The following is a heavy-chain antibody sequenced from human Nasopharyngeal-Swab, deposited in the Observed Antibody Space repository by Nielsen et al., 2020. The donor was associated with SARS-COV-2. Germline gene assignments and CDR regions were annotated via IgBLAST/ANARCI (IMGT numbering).Heavy chain of an antibody. Sequence: GESLKISCVASGFTFSSFWMHWVRQVPVKGLVWISRISGDGSSTSYADSVKGRLTISRDNAKNTLYLQINTLTGEDTAVYHCARGSGPHGSWDYWGQGTLVTVSS. CDR2: ISGDGSST. CDR1: GFTFSSFW. V-gene: IGHV3-74*01. D-gene: IGHD1-26*01. J-gene: IGHJ4*02. CDR3: ARGSGPHGSWDY.